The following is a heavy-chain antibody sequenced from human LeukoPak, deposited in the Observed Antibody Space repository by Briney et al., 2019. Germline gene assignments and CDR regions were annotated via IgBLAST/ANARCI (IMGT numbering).Heavy chain of an antibody. CDR3: ASTLVVVAATNLAAFDI. J-gene: IGHJ3*02. CDR1: GGTFSGYA. D-gene: IGHD2-15*01. Sequence: SVKVSCKASGGTFSGYAISWVRQAPGQGLEWMGRIIPILGIANYAQKFQGRVTITADKSTSTAYMELSSLRSEDTAVYYCASTLVVVAATNLAAFDIWGQGTMVTVSS. CDR2: IIPILGIA. V-gene: IGHV1-69*04.